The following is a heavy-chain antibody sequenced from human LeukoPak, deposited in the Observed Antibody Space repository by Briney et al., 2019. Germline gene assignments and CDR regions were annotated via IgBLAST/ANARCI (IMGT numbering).Heavy chain of an antibody. CDR3: ARGGGLDV. V-gene: IGHV3-21*01. D-gene: IGHD3-16*01. J-gene: IGHJ6*02. CDR2: ISGSSSYI. Sequence: PGGSLRLSCAASGFTFSSYNMNWVRQAPGKGLEWVSTISGSSSYIYYADSMEGRFTISRDNAKNSLYLQMNSLRAEDTAVYYCARGGGLDVWGQGATVTVSS. CDR1: GFTFSSYN.